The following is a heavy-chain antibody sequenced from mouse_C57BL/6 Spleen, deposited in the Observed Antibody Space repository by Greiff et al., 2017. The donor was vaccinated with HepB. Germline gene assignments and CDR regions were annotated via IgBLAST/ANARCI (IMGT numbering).Heavy chain of an antibody. J-gene: IGHJ1*03. CDR3: AREGDWYFDV. CDR2: INPYNGGT. V-gene: IGHV1-19*01. CDR1: GYSFTDYY. Sequence: VQLQQSGPVLVKPGASVKMSCKASGYSFTDYYMNWVKQSHGKSLEWIGVINPYNGGTSSNKTIKGKATLTVDKSSRTAYMELNSLTSVDSAVYYCAREGDWYFDVWGTGTTVTVSS.